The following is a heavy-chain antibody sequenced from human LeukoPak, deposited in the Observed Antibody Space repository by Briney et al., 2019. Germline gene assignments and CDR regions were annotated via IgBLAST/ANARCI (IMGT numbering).Heavy chain of an antibody. CDR3: ARTRVATVVTPGSRDFIGFDY. V-gene: IGHV1-2*02. CDR2: INPNSGGT. CDR1: GYTFTGYY. Sequence: ASVKVSCKASGYTFTGYYMHWVRQAPGQGLEWMGWINPNSGGTNYAQKFQGRVTMTRDTSISTAYMELSRLRSDDTAVYYCARTRVATVVTPGSRDFIGFDYWGQGTLVTVSS. D-gene: IGHD4-23*01. J-gene: IGHJ4*02.